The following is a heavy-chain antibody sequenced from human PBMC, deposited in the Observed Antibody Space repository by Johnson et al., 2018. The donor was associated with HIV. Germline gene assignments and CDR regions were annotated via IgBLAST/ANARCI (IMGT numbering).Heavy chain of an antibody. CDR3: ARDLDTAMVTCAFDI. CDR1: GFTFSSYA. D-gene: IGHD5-18*01. J-gene: IGHJ3*02. CDR2: ISYDGSNK. V-gene: IGHV3-30-3*01. Sequence: QMLLVESGGGVVQPGRSLRLSCAASGFTFSSYAMHWVRQAPGKGLEWVAVISYDGSNKYYADSVKGRFTISRDNSNNTLYLQMNSLRAEDTAVYYWARDLDTAMVTCAFDIWGQGTMVTVSS.